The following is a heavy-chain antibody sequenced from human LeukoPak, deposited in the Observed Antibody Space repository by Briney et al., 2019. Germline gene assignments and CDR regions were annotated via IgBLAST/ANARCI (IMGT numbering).Heavy chain of an antibody. V-gene: IGHV3-64D*06. CDR1: GFTFSSYA. Sequence: GGSLRLSCSASGFTFSSYAMHWVRQAPGKGLEYVSAISSNGGSTYYADSVKGRFTISRDNSKNTLYLQMSSLRAEDTAVYYCAREWEGVGQWLARPYFDYWGQGTLVSVSS. J-gene: IGHJ4*02. D-gene: IGHD6-19*01. CDR2: ISSNGGST. CDR3: AREWEGVGQWLARPYFDY.